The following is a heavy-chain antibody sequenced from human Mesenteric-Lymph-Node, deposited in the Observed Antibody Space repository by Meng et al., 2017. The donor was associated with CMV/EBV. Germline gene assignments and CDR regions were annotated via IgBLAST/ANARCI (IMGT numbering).Heavy chain of an antibody. Sequence: GSLRLSCTVSGGSISSYYWSWIRQPPGKGLEWIGYIYYSGSTNYNPSLKSRVTISVDTSKNQFSLKLSSVTAADTAVYYCARDEGYCSSTSCSQGQFDYWGQGTLVTVSS. CDR2: IYYSGST. D-gene: IGHD2-2*01. CDR3: ARDEGYCSSTSCSQGQFDY. CDR1: GGSISSYY. V-gene: IGHV4-59*01. J-gene: IGHJ4*02.